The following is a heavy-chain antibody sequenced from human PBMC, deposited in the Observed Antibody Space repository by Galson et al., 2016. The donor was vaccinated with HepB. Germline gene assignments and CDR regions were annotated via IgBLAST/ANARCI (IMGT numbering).Heavy chain of an antibody. V-gene: IGHV3-64D*09. Sequence: SLRLSCAASGFTFSSYAMSWVRQAPGKGLEYVSAISSNGGSTYYADSVKGRFTISRDNSKNTLYLQMSSLRAEDTAVYYCAKVATPNRNYENWFDSWGQGTLVTVSS. CDR2: ISSNGGST. J-gene: IGHJ5*01. CDR3: AKVATPNRNYENWFDS. D-gene: IGHD4-11*01. CDR1: GFTFSSYA.